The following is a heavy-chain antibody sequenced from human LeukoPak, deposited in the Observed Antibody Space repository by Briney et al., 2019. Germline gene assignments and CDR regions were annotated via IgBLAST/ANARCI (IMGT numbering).Heavy chain of an antibody. V-gene: IGHV3-48*02. D-gene: IGHD2-2*01. J-gene: IGHJ4*02. CDR2: ISTSSSTI. CDR1: GFTFSSYT. Sequence: PGGSLRLSCAASGFTFSSYTMSWVRQAPGKGLEWISYISTSSSTIYYADSVKGRFTISRDNAKNSLFLQMNSLRDEDTAVYYCARGSSRAFDYWGQGTLVTVSS. CDR3: ARGSSRAFDY.